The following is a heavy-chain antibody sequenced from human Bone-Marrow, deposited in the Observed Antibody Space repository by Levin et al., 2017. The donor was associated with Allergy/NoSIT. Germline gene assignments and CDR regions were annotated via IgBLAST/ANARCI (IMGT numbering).Heavy chain of an antibody. V-gene: IGHV3-33*01. CDR1: GFTLSNFG. J-gene: IGHJ6*02. Sequence: GGSPRLSCTSSGFTLSNFGMHWVRQAPGKGLEWVAVIWNDGRNKYYADSVKGRFTISRDTGNNKVYLQMNTLRTEDTAMYYCAREERFYYGLDVWGHGTTVTVSS. CDR3: AREERFYYGLDV. CDR2: IWNDGRNK.